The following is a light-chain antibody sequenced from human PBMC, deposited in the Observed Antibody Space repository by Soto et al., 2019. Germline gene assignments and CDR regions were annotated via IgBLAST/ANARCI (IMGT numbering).Light chain of an antibody. CDR1: SSDVGTFNL. V-gene: IGLV2-23*02. Sequence: QSVLSQVASVSGSPGQSITISCTGTSSDVGTFNLVSWYQQHPGKAPRLMIYEVIKRPSGVSNRFSGSKSGNTASLTISGLQAEDEADYYCRPYAGSSVYVFGTGTKVTVL. J-gene: IGLJ1*01. CDR3: RPYAGSSVYV. CDR2: EVI.